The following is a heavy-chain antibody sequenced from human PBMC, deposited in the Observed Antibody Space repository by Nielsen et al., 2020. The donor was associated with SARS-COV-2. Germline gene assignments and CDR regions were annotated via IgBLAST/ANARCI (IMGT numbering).Heavy chain of an antibody. CDR3: ARVLYGDRPFDY. CDR1: GGSFSGYY. CDR2: INHSGST. J-gene: IGHJ4*02. D-gene: IGHD4-17*01. V-gene: IGHV4-34*01. Sequence: SETLSLTCAVYGGSFSGYYWSWIRQPPGKGLEWIGEINHSGSTNYNPSLKSRVTISVDTSKNQFSLKLSSVTAADTAVYYCARVLYGDRPFDYWGQGTLVTASS.